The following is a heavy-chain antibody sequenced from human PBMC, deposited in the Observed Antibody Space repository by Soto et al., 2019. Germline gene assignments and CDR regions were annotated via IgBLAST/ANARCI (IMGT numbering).Heavy chain of an antibody. J-gene: IGHJ4*02. CDR1: GYTFTSYY. D-gene: IGHD3-10*01. CDR3: ARGGDYYGSGSYYNEGQGLNLAHDY. Sequence: QVQLVQSGAEVKKPGASVKVSCKASGYTFTSYYMHWVRQAPGQGLEWMGIINPSGGSTSYAQKFQGRVTMTRDTSTSTVYMEQSSLRSEDTAVYYCARGGDYYGSGSYYNEGQGLNLAHDYWGQGTLVTVSS. CDR2: INPSGGST. V-gene: IGHV1-46*03.